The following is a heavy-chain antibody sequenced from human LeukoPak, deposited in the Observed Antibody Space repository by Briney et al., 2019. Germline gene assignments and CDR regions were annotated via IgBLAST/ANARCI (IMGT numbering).Heavy chain of an antibody. J-gene: IGHJ4*02. D-gene: IGHD3-9*01. Sequence: QTGGSLRLSCAASGFTVSSNYMSWVRQAPGKGLEWVSVIYSGGSTYYADSVKGRFTISRDNSKNTLYLQMNSLRAEDTAVYYCARAYYDILTGYPTNYYFDYWGQGTLVTVSS. CDR1: GFTVSSNY. CDR2: IYSGGST. CDR3: ARAYYDILTGYPTNYYFDY. V-gene: IGHV3-66*01.